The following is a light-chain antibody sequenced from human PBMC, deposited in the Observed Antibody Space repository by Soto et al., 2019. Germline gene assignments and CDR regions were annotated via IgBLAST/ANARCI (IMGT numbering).Light chain of an antibody. CDR1: QSVSSSY. V-gene: IGKV3-20*01. CDR3: QQYGSSLFT. Sequence: EIVLTQSPGTLSLSPGERATLSCRASQSVSSSYLAWYQQSPGQAPRLHIYGASCRATGIHDRFSGSGSGTDVPLTISRLEPEDVAVYYCQQYGSSLFTFGPRKKVDIK. CDR2: GAS. J-gene: IGKJ3*01.